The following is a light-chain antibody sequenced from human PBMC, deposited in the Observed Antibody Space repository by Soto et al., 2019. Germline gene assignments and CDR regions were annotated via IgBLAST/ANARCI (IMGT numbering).Light chain of an antibody. CDR3: HQYDTWPPWT. CDR2: GAS. Sequence: EVVVTQSPATLSLSPGERASLSCRASQNVNSNLACYQQKPGQAPRLLIYGASTRATGIPTRFSGSGSATEFTLTISSLQSEDFAVYICHQYDTWPPWTFGQGTTVE. J-gene: IGKJ1*01. V-gene: IGKV3D-15*01. CDR1: QNVNSN.